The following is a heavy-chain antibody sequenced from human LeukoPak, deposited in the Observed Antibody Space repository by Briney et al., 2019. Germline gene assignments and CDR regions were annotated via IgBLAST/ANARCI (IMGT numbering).Heavy chain of an antibody. CDR1: GFSFSTHA. D-gene: IGHD6-13*01. CDR2: ISGSVGST. Sequence: GGSLRLSCAASGFSFSTHAMTWVRQAPGKGLEWVSGISGSVGSTYYADSVKGRFIISRDNSKNTLFLQMNSLTAEDTAVYYCAKDRIAFEYWGQGTLVTVSS. V-gene: IGHV3-23*01. CDR3: AKDRIAFEY. J-gene: IGHJ4*02.